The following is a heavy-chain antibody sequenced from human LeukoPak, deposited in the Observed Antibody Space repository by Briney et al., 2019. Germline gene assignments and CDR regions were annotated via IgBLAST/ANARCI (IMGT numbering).Heavy chain of an antibody. CDR3: ARYIPSCGGNCNDGFDI. J-gene: IGHJ3*02. CDR2: LYSGGDT. V-gene: IGHV3-53*01. D-gene: IGHD2-21*01. CDR1: GFTVSSNY. Sequence: GRSLRLSCAASGFTVSSNYMSWVRQAPGKGLEWVSVLYSGGDTYYADSVKGRFTISRDNSKNTLYLQLNTLRAEDTAVYYCARYIPSCGGNCNDGFDIWGQGTMVTVSS.